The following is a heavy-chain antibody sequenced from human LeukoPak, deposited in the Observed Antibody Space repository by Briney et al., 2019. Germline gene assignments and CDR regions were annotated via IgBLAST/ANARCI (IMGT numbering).Heavy chain of an antibody. CDR1: GFTVSSKY. D-gene: IGHD5-18*01. J-gene: IGHJ4*02. V-gene: IGHV3-53*01. CDR2: IYSGGST. Sequence: GGSLRLPCAASGFTVSSKYMSWVRQAPGKGLEWVSVIYSGGSTYYADSVKGRFTISRDNAKNLLYLQVNSLRVEDTAFYYCARDLAYSRLDYWGQGMLVTVSS. CDR3: ARDLAYSRLDY.